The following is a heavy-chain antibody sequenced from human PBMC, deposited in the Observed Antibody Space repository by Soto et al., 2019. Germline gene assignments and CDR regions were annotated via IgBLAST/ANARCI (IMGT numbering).Heavy chain of an antibody. CDR2: ISNIGVTT. V-gene: IGHV3-23*01. J-gene: IGHJ4*02. D-gene: IGHD3-10*01. Sequence: EVQFLESGGGLVQPGGSLRLSCSVSGLPFTSYSMSWVRQPPGKGLEWVSDISNIGVTTNYADSVKGRFTVSRDNSKNTVYLQMNSLRAEDTVVYYCSKGSAASGWLTHDYWGQGTLVTVSS. CDR1: GLPFTSYS. CDR3: SKGSAASGWLTHDY.